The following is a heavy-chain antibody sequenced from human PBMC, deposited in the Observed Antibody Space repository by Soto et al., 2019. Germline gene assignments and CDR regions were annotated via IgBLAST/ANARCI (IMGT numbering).Heavy chain of an antibody. CDR2: VHYRGGT. J-gene: IGHJ4*02. Sequence: QLQESGPGLVKPSETLSLTCTVSGGSINSNNYFWGWIRQPPGKGLEYVGRVHYRGGTYYKPALKSRVTVSLDTSKNQISLRLKSVSAADTAVYYCASIVVGATGHTDFDHWGQGTLVTVSS. CDR1: GGSINSNNYF. V-gene: IGHV4-39*01. CDR3: ASIVVGATGHTDFDH. D-gene: IGHD2-15*01.